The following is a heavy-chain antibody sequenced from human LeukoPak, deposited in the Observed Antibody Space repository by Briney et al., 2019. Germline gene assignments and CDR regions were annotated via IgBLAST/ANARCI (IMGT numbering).Heavy chain of an antibody. J-gene: IGHJ4*02. CDR2: ISYDGSNK. V-gene: IGHV3-30-3*01. Sequence: GGSLRLSCAASGFTFSSYAMHWVRQAPGKGLEWVAVISYDGSNKYYADSVEGRFTISRDNAKNSLYLQVNSLRAEDTAVYYCARGPYSSGWYYVDYWGQGTLVTVSP. CDR1: GFTFSSYA. CDR3: ARGPYSSGWYYVDY. D-gene: IGHD6-19*01.